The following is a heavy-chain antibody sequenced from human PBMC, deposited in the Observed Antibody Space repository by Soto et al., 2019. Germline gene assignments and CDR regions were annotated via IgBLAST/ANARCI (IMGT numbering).Heavy chain of an antibody. V-gene: IGHV4-4*07. Sequence: PSETLSLTGSVSGGTISGYYWTWIRQPAGKGLEWIGRIYSSGNTKYNPSLQSRVTMSLDTSNNQFSPRLTSVTAADTAVYYCARGQRFSDWFDPWGQGTLVT. CDR2: IYSSGNT. D-gene: IGHD3-3*01. J-gene: IGHJ5*02. CDR3: ARGQRFSDWFDP. CDR1: GGTISGYY.